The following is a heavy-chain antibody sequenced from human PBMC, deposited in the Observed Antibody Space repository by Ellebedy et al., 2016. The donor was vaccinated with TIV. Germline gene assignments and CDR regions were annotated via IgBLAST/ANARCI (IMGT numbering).Heavy chain of an antibody. CDR1: GSSINTHYY. J-gene: IGHJ4*02. D-gene: IGHD3-10*01. CDR3: ARVYFGAPHFDH. Sequence: SETLSLTCSVSGSSINTHYYWGWIRQSPGKGLEWIANKHHTGFTYNNPSLESRVTISLDTSKTQFSLRLTSVTVADTAIYFCARVYFGAPHFDHWGQGIRVTVSS. CDR2: KHHTGFT. V-gene: IGHV4-38-2*01.